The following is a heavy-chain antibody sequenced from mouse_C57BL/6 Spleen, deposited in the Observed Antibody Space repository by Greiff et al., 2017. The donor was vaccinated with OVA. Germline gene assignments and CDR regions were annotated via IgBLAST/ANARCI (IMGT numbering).Heavy chain of an antibody. CDR1: GYAFTNYL. J-gene: IGHJ2*01. CDR3: GRGGYYFDY. Sequence: QVQLKESGAELVRPGTSVKVSCKASGYAFTNYLIEWVKQRPGQGLEWIGAINPGNGGTNYNEKFKGKATLTADKSSSTAYMQLSSLTSEDSAVYFCGRGGYYFDYWGKGTTLTVSS. V-gene: IGHV1-54*01. CDR2: INPGNGGT.